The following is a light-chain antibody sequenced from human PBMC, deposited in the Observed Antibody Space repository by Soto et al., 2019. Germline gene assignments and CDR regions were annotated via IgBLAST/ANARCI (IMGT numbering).Light chain of an antibody. CDR3: KHYGRPALYT. J-gene: IGKJ3*01. CDR2: GAS. V-gene: IGKV3-20*01. CDR1: QSVSSSY. Sequence: EIVLTQSTGTLSLSPGERATLSCRASQSVSSSYLARYQQKPGQAPRRLIYGASGWATGIPDRFSGSGSETDYTLTISRLAPEAVAEYYSKHYGRPALYTCGPGPNVDF.